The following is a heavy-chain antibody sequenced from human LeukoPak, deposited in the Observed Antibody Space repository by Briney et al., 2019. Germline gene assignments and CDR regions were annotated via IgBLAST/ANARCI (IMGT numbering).Heavy chain of an antibody. J-gene: IGHJ4*02. CDR3: ARWVSDERGGFDY. V-gene: IGHV4-59*01. CDR1: GGSISTYF. CDR2: IYYDGST. D-gene: IGHD3-16*01. Sequence: SETLSLTCTVSGGSISTYFWSWIRQPPGKRLEWIGYIYYDGSTHYNPSLKSRVTISVDTSKNHFSLKLTSVTAADTAVYYCARWVSDERGGFDYWGQGTLVTVSS.